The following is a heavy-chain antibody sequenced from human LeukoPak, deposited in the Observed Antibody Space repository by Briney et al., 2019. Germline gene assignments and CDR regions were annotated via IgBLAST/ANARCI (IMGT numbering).Heavy chain of an antibody. D-gene: IGHD6-13*01. CDR2: IYYSAST. CDR1: GGATSSSY. V-gene: IGHV4-59*01. CDR3: AMATYSSSSTPPNLFDY. Sequence: SANLLLTCTVVGGATSSSYCSWFRRPPGKGLVGFGDIYYSASTNYNPSLKSRVSISVDTSKNQFSLKLSSVTAAGTAVYYCAMATYSSSSTPPNLFDYWGQGTLVTVSS. J-gene: IGHJ4*02.